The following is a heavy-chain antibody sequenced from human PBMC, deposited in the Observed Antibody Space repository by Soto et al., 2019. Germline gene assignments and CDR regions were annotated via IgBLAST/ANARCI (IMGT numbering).Heavy chain of an antibody. V-gene: IGHV3-30*18. Sequence: PGGPLRLSCAASGFTFSSYGMHWVRQAPGKGLEWVAVISYDGSNKYYADSVKGRFTISRDNSKNTLYLQMNSLRAEDTAVYYCAKGLEAYRDSSGYYGDAFDIWGQGTMVTVSS. CDR1: GFTFSSYG. J-gene: IGHJ3*02. CDR3: AKGLEAYRDSSGYYGDAFDI. D-gene: IGHD3-22*01. CDR2: ISYDGSNK.